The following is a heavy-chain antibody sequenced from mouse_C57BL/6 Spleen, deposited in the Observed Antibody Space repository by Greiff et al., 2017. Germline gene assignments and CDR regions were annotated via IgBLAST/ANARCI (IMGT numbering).Heavy chain of an antibody. CDR1: GYTFTSYW. CDR3: ARSLGVATRSWFAY. D-gene: IGHD1-1*01. CDR2: INPSNGGT. J-gene: IGHJ3*01. Sequence: QVQLKQPGTELVKPGASVKLSCKASGYTFTSYWMHWVKQRPGQGLEWIGNINPSNGGTNYNEKFKSKATLTVDKSSSTACMQLSSLTSEDSAVYYCARSLGVATRSWFAYWGQGTLVTVSA. V-gene: IGHV1-53*01.